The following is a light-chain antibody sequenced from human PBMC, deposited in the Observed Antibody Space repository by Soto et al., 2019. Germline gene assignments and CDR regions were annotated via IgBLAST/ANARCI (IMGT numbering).Light chain of an antibody. V-gene: IGKV3D-11*02. J-gene: IGKJ4*01. CDR3: QQRTNWQST. CDR1: QSLSRY. CDR2: DAS. Sequence: EIVLTQSPATLSLSPGERATLSCRASQSLSRYLAWYQQKPGQAPSLLIYDASNRATGIPARFSGSGSGTDLTLTISSLEPEDFAVYYCQQRTNWQSTFGGGTKVDIK.